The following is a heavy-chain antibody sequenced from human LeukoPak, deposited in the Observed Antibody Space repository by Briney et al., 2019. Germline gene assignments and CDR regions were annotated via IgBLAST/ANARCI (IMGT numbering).Heavy chain of an antibody. J-gene: IGHJ5*02. D-gene: IGHD3-10*01. CDR1: GFTFSSYE. Sequence: PGGSLRLSCAASGFTFSSYEMNWVRQAPGKGLEWVSSISSSSSYIYYADSVKGRFTISRDNAKNSLYLQMNSLRAEDTAVYYCARDSEPVVRGVNNWFDPWGQGTLVTVSS. CDR2: ISSSSSYI. V-gene: IGHV3-21*01. CDR3: ARDSEPVVRGVNNWFDP.